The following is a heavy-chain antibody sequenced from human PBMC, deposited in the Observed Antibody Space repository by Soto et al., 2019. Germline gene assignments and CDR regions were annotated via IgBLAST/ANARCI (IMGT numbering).Heavy chain of an antibody. V-gene: IGHV1-3*01. J-gene: IGHJ5*02. CDR1: GYTFTSYA. CDR2: INAGNGNT. D-gene: IGHD2-15*01. CDR3: ARIGGSGRPLYH. Sequence: ASVKVSCKASGYTFTSYAMHWVRQAPGQRLEWMGWINAGNGNTKYSQKFQGRVTITRDTSASTAYMELSSLRSEDTAVYYCARIGGSGRPLYHWGQGTLVTFSS.